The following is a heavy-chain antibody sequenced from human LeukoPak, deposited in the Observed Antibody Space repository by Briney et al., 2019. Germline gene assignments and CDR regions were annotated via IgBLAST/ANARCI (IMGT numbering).Heavy chain of an antibody. J-gene: IGHJ6*02. D-gene: IGHD3-9*01. CDR3: ARDFDRRHDYYRGMDV. V-gene: IGHV3-11*01. CDR1: GFRFCDFY. Sequence: KAGGSLTLPCAASGFRFCDFYMSWIRQAPGKGVEGLSHISGSGGTIKYTHSEEGRFTTSRDNAQNSLHLQINSLRDEDTGVYYCARDFDRRHDYYRGMDVWGQGTTVTVSS. CDR2: ISGSGGTI.